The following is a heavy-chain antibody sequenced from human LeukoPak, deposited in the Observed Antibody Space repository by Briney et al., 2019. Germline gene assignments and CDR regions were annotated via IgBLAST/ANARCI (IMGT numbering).Heavy chain of an antibody. V-gene: IGHV4-34*01. J-gene: IGHJ4*02. CDR1: GGSFSGYY. CDR2: INHSGST. CDR3: ARGGILVPVIAVASYFDY. D-gene: IGHD6-19*01. Sequence: SETLSLTCAVYGGSFSGYYWSWIRQPPGKGLEWIGEINHSGSTSYNPSLKSRVTISVDTSKNQFSLKLNSVTAADTAVYYCARGGILVPVIAVASYFDYWGQGTLVTVSS.